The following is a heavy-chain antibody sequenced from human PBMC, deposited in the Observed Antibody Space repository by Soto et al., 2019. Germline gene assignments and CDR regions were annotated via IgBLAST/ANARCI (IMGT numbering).Heavy chain of an antibody. V-gene: IGHV3-30-3*01. CDR1: GFTFSSYA. Sequence: SGGSLRLSCAASGFTFSSYAMHWVRQAPGKGLEWVAVISYDGSNKYYADSVKGRFTISRDNSKNTLYLQMNSLRAEDTAVYYCARDSHFLTGYSCYFDYWGQGTLVTVSS. CDR2: ISYDGSNK. CDR3: ARDSHFLTGYSCYFDY. J-gene: IGHJ4*02. D-gene: IGHD3-9*01.